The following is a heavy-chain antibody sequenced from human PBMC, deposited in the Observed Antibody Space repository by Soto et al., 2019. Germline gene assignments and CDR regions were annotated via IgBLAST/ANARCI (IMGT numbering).Heavy chain of an antibody. V-gene: IGHV1-69*01. CDR3: ARCGPPVFRGYSYKYYFDY. CDR2: IIPIFGTA. CDR1: GGTFSSYA. Sequence: QVQLVQSGAEVKKPGSSVKVSCKASGGTFSSYAISWVRQAPGQGLEWMGGIIPIFGTANYAQKFQGRVTITADESTSTAYMELSSLRSEDTAVYYCARCGPPVFRGYSYKYYFDYWGQGTLVTVSS. D-gene: IGHD5-18*01. J-gene: IGHJ4*02.